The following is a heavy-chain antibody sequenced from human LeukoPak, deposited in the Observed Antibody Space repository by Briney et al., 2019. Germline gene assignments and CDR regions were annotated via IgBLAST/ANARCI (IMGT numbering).Heavy chain of an antibody. Sequence: GGSLRLSCAASGFTFSTYGMSWVRQAPGKGLEWVSSTTTSTNKYYADSVKGRFTISRDNAKNSLYLQMSSLRVEDAAVYYCASYSIPGAYVWGQGTTVTVSS. D-gene: IGHD4-11*01. CDR1: GFTFSTYG. CDR2: TTTSTNK. CDR3: ASYSIPGAYV. J-gene: IGHJ6*02. V-gene: IGHV3-21*06.